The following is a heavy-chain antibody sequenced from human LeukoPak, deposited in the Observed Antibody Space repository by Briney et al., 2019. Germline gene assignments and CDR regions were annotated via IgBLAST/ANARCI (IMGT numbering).Heavy chain of an antibody. V-gene: IGHV1-69*06. CDR3: ARAHLTYSNYNDY. J-gene: IGHJ4*02. D-gene: IGHD4-11*01. CDR1: GGTFSSYA. Sequence: SVKVSCTASGGTFSSYAISWVRQAPGQGLEWMGRIIPIFGTANYAQKFQGRVTITADKSTSTAYMELSSLRSEDTAVYYCARAHLTYSNYNDYWGKGTLVSVPS. CDR2: IIPIFGTA.